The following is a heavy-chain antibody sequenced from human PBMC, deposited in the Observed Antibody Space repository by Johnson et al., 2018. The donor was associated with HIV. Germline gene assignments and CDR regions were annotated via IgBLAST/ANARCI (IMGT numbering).Heavy chain of an antibody. CDR2: IKQDGSEK. Sequence: VQLVESGGGLVQPGGSLRLSCAASGFTFSSYWMTWVRQAPGKGLEWVANIKQDGSEKYYVDSVKGRFTISRNNAKNPRYLQMNSLRAEDRAVYYGARADSPFGSGYEAFDIWGQGTMVTVPS. V-gene: IGHV3-7*04. CDR1: GFTFSSYW. D-gene: IGHD3-3*01. CDR3: ARADSPFGSGYEAFDI. J-gene: IGHJ3*02.